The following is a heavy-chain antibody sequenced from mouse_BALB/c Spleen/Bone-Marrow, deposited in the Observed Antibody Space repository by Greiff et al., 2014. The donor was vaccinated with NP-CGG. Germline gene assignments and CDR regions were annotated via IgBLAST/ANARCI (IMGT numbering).Heavy chain of an antibody. J-gene: IGHJ4*01. CDR3: ARNSPYAMDY. CDR1: GFNIKDTY. Sequence: VQLQQSGAELVKPGASVKLSCTASGFNIKDTYMHWVKQRPEQGLEWIGRIDPANGNTKYDPKFQGKATITADTSSNTAYLQLSSLPSEDTSVYYCARNSPYAMDYWGQGTSVTVSS. V-gene: IGHV14-3*02. CDR2: IDPANGNT.